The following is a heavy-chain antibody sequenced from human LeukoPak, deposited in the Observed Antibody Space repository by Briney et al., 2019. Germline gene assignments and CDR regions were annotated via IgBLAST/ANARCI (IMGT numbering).Heavy chain of an antibody. D-gene: IGHD6-19*01. CDR3: ANAPSSGWDLNY. CDR2: IIGSGGST. CDR1: GFTFRSHA. Sequence: PGGSLRLSCAASGFTFRSHAMSWVRQAPGKGLEWVSAIIGSGGSTYYADSVQGRFTISRDNSKNTLYLQMNSLTAEDTAVYYCANAPSSGWDLNYWGQGTLVTVSS. J-gene: IGHJ4*02. V-gene: IGHV3-23*01.